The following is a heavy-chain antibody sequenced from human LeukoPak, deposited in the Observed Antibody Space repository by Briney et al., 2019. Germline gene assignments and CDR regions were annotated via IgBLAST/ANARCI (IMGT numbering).Heavy chain of an antibody. D-gene: IGHD6-13*01. J-gene: IGHJ5*02. CDR2: LYTSGST. CDR1: GGSISSYY. Sequence: PSETLSLTCTVSGGSISSYYWSWIRQPPGKGLEWIGYLYTSGSTNYNPALKSRVIISVDTSKNQFSLKLSSVTAADTAVYYCARFRGKVAAWFDPWGQGTLVTVSS. CDR3: ARFRGKVAAWFDP. V-gene: IGHV4-4*09.